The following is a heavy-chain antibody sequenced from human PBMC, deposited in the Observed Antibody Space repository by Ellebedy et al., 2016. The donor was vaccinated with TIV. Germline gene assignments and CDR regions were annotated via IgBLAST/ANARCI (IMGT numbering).Heavy chain of an antibody. CDR1: GYTFTSYY. D-gene: IGHD3-22*01. V-gene: IGHV1-46*04. J-gene: IGHJ4*02. Sequence: AASVKVSCKASGYTFTSYYMHWVRQAPGQGLEWMGIINPSGGSTSYAQKLQGRVTMNRDTSTSTVYMELSSLRSEDTAVYYCAREMVGDSSVGYWGQGTLVTVSS. CDR2: INPSGGST. CDR3: AREMVGDSSVGY.